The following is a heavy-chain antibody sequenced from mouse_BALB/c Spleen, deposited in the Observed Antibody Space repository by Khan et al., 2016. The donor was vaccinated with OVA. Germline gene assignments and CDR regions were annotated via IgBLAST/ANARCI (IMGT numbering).Heavy chain of an antibody. CDR1: GFTFSSYA. Sequence: EVQVVESGGGLVQPGGSLKLSCAASGFTFSSYAMSWVRQTPEKRLEWVATISSGGSYTYYPDSVKGRFTISRDNAKNTLYLQMSSLRSEDTAMYYCARPPITTVVATSYWFFDVWGAGTTVTVSS. CDR2: ISSGGSYT. J-gene: IGHJ1*01. D-gene: IGHD1-1*01. CDR3: ARPPITTVVATSYWFFDV. V-gene: IGHV5-9-3*01.